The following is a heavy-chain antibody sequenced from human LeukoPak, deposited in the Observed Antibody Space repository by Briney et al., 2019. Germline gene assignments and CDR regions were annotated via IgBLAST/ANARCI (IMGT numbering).Heavy chain of an antibody. Sequence: GRSLRLSCAASGFTFDDYAMHWVRRAPGKGLEWVSGISWNSGSIGYADSVKGRFTISRDNAKNSLYLQMNSLRAEDTALYYCAKDIHLGAYGDYCFDYWGQGTLVTVSS. CDR3: AKDIHLGAYGDYCFDY. V-gene: IGHV3-9*01. J-gene: IGHJ4*02. CDR1: GFTFDDYA. D-gene: IGHD4-17*01. CDR2: ISWNSGSI.